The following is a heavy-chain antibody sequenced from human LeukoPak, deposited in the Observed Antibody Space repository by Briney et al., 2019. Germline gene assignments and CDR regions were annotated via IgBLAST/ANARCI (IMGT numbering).Heavy chain of an antibody. J-gene: IGHJ4*02. CDR3: TRDLGYPRGYNVFAY. Sequence: SVKVSCKASGGTSINYAINWVRQAPGQGLQWMGGIIPMFRKAHFAQRFQGRVTITTDEFTNTTYMELSSLRSEDTAVYYCTRDLGYPRGYNVFAYWGQGSLVTVSS. CDR1: GGTSINYA. D-gene: IGHD6-25*01. CDR2: IIPMFRKA. V-gene: IGHV1-69*05.